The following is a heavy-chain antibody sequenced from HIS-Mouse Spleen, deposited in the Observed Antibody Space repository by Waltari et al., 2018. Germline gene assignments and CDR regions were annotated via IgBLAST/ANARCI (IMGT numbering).Heavy chain of an antibody. J-gene: IGHJ3*02. CDR3: AKDLNTVSWYAFDI. CDR2: ISWDGGST. Sequence: EVQLVESGGVVVQPGGSLRLSCAASGFTFDDYAMHWVRQAPGKGLELVSLISWDGGSTYYADSVKGRFTISRDNSKNSLYLQMNSLRAEDTALYYCAKDLNTVSWYAFDIWGQGTMVTVSS. D-gene: IGHD6-13*01. V-gene: IGHV3-43D*03. CDR1: GFTFDDYA.